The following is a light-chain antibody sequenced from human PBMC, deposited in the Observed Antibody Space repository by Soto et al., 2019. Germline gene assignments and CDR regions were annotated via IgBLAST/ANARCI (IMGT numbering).Light chain of an antibody. CDR2: DAS. CDR1: QSVSGY. V-gene: IGKV3-11*01. CDR3: QQRSNWPST. J-gene: IGKJ4*01. Sequence: EIVLTQSPATLSLSPGNRATLSCRASQSVSGYLAWYQQKPGQAPRLLIYDASNRATGIPARFSGSGSGTDFALTITGLEPEEFAVYYCQQRSNWPSTFGGGTKVEI.